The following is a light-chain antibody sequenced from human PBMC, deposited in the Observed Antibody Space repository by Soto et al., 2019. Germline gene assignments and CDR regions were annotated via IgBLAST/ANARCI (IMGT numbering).Light chain of an antibody. CDR2: AAS. J-gene: IGKJ3*01. Sequence: DLQMTQSPSSLSASVGDRVTITCRASQSISSYLNWYQQKPGKAPKLLIYAASSLQSGVPSRFSGXXSGTXXXXXXXXXXXXXFATYYCQQSYSTPIFTFGPGTKVDIK. CDR3: QQSYSTPIFT. CDR1: QSISSY. V-gene: IGKV1-39*01.